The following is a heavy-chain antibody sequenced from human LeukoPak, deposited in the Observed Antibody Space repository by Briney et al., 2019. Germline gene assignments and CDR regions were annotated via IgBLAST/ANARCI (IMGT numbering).Heavy chain of an antibody. CDR2: IYHSGST. Sequence: PSETLSLTCTVSGGSISSGAYSWSWIRQPPGKGLEWIGYIYHSGSTYYNPSLKSRVTISVDRSKNQFSLKLSSVTAADTAVYYCARAPRYDFWSGSPTTNWSDPWGQGTLVTVSS. CDR3: ARAPRYDFWSGSPTTNWSDP. V-gene: IGHV4-30-2*01. J-gene: IGHJ5*02. D-gene: IGHD3-3*01. CDR1: GGSISSGAYS.